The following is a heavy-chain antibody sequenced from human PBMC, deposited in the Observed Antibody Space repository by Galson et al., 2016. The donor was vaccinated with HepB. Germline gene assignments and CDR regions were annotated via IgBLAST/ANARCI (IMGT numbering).Heavy chain of an antibody. CDR3: ASPRLIVGARYAFDI. D-gene: IGHD1-26*01. CDR1: GNSFITNW. V-gene: IGHV5-51*03. Sequence: QSGAEVKKPGGSLKISCKDSGNSFITNWIVWVRQMPGTGLEWVGIINPGDSETRYSTSFQGRVTISADKSINTAYLQWSSLKPSDTAIYYCASPRLIVGARYAFDIWGQGTMVTVSS. CDR2: INPGDSET. J-gene: IGHJ3*02.